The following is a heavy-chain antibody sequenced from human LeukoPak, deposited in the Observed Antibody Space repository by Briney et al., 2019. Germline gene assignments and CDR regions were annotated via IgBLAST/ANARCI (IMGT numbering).Heavy chain of an antibody. CDR1: GGSFSGYY. CDR3: ARLKYNPRITIFGVVSGNWFDP. J-gene: IGHJ5*02. CDR2: INHSGST. V-gene: IGHV4-34*01. Sequence: SETLSLTCAVYGGSFSGYYWSWIRQPPGKGLEWIGEINHSGSTNYNPSLKSRVTISVDTSKNQFSLKLSSVTAADTAVYYCARLKYNPRITIFGVVSGNWFDPWGQGTLVTVSS. D-gene: IGHD3-3*01.